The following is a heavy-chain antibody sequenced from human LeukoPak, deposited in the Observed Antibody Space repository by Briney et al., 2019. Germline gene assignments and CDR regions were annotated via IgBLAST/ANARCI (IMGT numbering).Heavy chain of an antibody. J-gene: IGHJ4*02. D-gene: IGHD3-22*01. Sequence: GGSLRLSCAASGFTFSDSTMNWVRQASGKGLEWIGRIRSKGNSYATTYAASVKGRFTISRDDSKNTAYLQMNSLKTEDTAMYYCARYSSGYYHFDYWGQGNLVTVFS. CDR1: GFTFSDST. CDR3: ARYSSGYYHFDY. CDR2: IRSKGNSYAT. V-gene: IGHV3-73*01.